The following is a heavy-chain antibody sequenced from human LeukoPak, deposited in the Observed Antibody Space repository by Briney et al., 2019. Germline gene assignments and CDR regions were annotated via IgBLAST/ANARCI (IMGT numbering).Heavy chain of an antibody. CDR3: AKAKYTSGWSYVDY. D-gene: IGHD6-19*01. Sequence: GGSLRLSCAASGFTFDDYAMHWVRQAPGKGLEWVSLIRGDGGSTYYADSVKGRFTISRDNSKNSLSLNMNSLRTEDTALYYCAKAKYTSGWSYVDYWGQGTLVTVSS. CDR1: GFTFDDYA. CDR2: IRGDGGST. J-gene: IGHJ4*02. V-gene: IGHV3-43*02.